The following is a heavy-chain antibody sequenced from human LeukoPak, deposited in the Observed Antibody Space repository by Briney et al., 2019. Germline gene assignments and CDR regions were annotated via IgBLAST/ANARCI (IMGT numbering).Heavy chain of an antibody. J-gene: IGHJ4*02. CDR1: GFTFSSYG. CDR2: ISYDGGNT. V-gene: IGHV3-30*18. D-gene: IGHD3-10*01. CDR3: AKPYYYGSRSYMDY. Sequence: PGGSLRLSCAASGFTFSSYGMHWVRQAPGKGLEWVAAISYDGGNTYYADSVKGRFTISRDNSKNMLYLQMNSLRAEDTAVYYCAKPYYYGSRSYMDYWGQGTLVTVSS.